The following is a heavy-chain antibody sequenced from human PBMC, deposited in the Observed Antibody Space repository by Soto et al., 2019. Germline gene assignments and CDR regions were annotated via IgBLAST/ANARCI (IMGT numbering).Heavy chain of an antibody. Sequence: GGSLRLSCAASGFTFSSYAMHWVRQAPGKGLEWVAFISYDGSNKYYADSVKGRFTISRDNSKNTLYLQMNSLRAEDTAVYYCARGLVGYCSGGSCYSVDYWGQGTLVTVSS. J-gene: IGHJ4*02. CDR1: GFTFSSYA. CDR2: ISYDGSNK. V-gene: IGHV3-30-3*01. CDR3: ARGLVGYCSGGSCYSVDY. D-gene: IGHD2-15*01.